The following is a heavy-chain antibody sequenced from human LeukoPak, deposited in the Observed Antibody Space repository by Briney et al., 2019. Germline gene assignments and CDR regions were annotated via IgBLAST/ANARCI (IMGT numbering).Heavy chain of an antibody. CDR3: ARGIPTLIKY. V-gene: IGHV4-61*02. J-gene: IGHJ4*02. CDR1: GGSISSGSFY. CDR2: IYTTGST. D-gene: IGHD4-11*01. Sequence: SQTLSLTCTVSGGSISSGSFYWSWIRQPAGKGLEWIGRIYTTGSTNYNPSLKSRVTISVDTSKNQFSLKLSSVTAADTAVYYCARGIPTLIKYWGRGTLVTVSS.